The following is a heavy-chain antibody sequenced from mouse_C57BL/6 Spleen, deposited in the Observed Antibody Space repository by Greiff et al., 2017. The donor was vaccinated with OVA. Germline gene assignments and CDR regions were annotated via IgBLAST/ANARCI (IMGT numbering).Heavy chain of an antibody. CDR1: GYTFTDYY. J-gene: IGHJ1*03. Sequence: VQLQQSGPVLVKPGASVKMSCKASGYTFTDYYMNWVKQSHGKSLEWIGVINPYNGGTSYNQKFKGKATLTVDKSSSTAYMELNSLTSEDSAVYYCARWTVVATDWYFDVWGTVTTVTVSS. CDR3: ARWTVVATDWYFDV. V-gene: IGHV1-19*01. CDR2: INPYNGGT. D-gene: IGHD1-1*01.